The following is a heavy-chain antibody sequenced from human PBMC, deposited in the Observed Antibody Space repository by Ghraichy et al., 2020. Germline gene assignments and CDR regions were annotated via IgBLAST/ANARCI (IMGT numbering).Heavy chain of an antibody. CDR3: ARELLYDGVYYYYGLDA. Sequence: GGSLRLSCAATGLTFSDFDMHWVRQAPGKGLEWVAIIWSDGSNKYYGDSVKGRFTISRDNSKNTLYLQMNSLRAEDTAVYYCARELLYDGVYYYYGLDAWGQGTTVTVSS. D-gene: IGHD2-8*01. CDR1: GLTFSDFD. J-gene: IGHJ6*02. CDR2: IWSDGSNK. V-gene: IGHV3-33*08.